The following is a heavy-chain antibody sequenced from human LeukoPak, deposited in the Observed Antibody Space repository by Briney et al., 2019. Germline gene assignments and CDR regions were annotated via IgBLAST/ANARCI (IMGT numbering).Heavy chain of an antibody. D-gene: IGHD3-9*01. CDR3: ARYHYDILTGYSDY. V-gene: IGHV4-39*01. J-gene: IGHJ4*02. CDR1: GGSVSSSSYY. CDR2: LYYSGPT. Sequence: PSETLSLTCTVSGGSVSSSSYYWGWIRQPPGKGLEWIGSLYYSGPTYYNPSLKSRVTISVDTSKNQFSLKLSSVTAADTAVYYCARYHYDILTGYSDYWGQGTLVTVSS.